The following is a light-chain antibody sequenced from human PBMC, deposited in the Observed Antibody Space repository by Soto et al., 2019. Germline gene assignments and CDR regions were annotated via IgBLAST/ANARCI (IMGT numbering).Light chain of an antibody. CDR1: QTVSSRY. CDR2: GAS. J-gene: IGKJ4*01. V-gene: IGKV3-20*01. Sequence: EIPVTQSPSAQPLSPGERATLHCRASQTVSSRYLAWYQQKPGRAPRLLIYGASSRANGIPDRFSVSGSGTDLTLTISRLEPEAFAMYVGQQYGTSPGLTFREGTRVDIK. CDR3: QQYGTSPGLT.